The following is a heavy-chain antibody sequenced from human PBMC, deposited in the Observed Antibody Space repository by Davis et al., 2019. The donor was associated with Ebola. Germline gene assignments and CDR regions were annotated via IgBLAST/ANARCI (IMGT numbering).Heavy chain of an antibody. J-gene: IGHJ4*02. CDR2: INYRGDT. CDR3: ATLHQIRGRTCFDS. Sequence: ESLKISCTVSGFTISGTAMGWVRQSPGKGLEWVAEINYRGDTAYNPSLKSRVTISIDTSKMEFSLNLVSVTAADTAIYYCATLHQIRGRTCFDSWGQGNLVVVSS. D-gene: IGHD1/OR15-1a*01. V-gene: IGHV4-34*08. CDR1: GFTISGTA.